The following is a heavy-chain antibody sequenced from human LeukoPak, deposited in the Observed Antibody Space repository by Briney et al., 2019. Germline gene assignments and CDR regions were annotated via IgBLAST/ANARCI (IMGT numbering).Heavy chain of an antibody. J-gene: IGHJ6*02. CDR3: AKDGEGNYYYYGMDV. CDR1: GFTFSSYG. CDR2: IWYGGSNK. V-gene: IGHV3-30*02. Sequence: GGSLRLSCAASGFTFSSYGMHWVRQAPGKGLGWVAVIWYGGSNKYYADSVKGRFTISRDNSKNTLYLQMNSLRAEDTAVYYCAKDGEGNYYYYGMDVWGQGTTVTVSS. D-gene: IGHD3-10*01.